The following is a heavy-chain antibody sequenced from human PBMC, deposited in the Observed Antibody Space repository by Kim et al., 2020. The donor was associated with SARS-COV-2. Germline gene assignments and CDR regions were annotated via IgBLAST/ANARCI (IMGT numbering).Heavy chain of an antibody. V-gene: IGHV3-30-3*01. Sequence: GGSLRLSCAASGFTFSSYAMHWVRQAPGKGLEWVAVISYDGSNKYYADSVKGRFTISRDNSKNTLYLQMNSLRAEDTAVYYCARDRDFWSGYNDYWGQGTLVTVSS. CDR1: GFTFSSYA. J-gene: IGHJ4*02. CDR2: ISYDGSNK. D-gene: IGHD3-3*01. CDR3: ARDRDFWSGYNDY.